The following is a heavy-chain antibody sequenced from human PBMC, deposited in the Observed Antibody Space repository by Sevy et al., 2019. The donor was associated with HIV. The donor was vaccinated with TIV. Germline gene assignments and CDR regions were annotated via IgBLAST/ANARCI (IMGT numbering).Heavy chain of an antibody. CDR1: GYSFTSYW. J-gene: IGHJ5*02. D-gene: IGHD3-10*01. Sequence: GESLKISCKGSGYSFTSYWIGWVRQMPGKGLEWMGIIYPGDSDTRYSPSFQGQVTISADKSISTAYLQWSSLKASDTAMYYCARSTITMVQGVITYARGVSWFDPWGQGTLVTVSS. CDR2: IYPGDSDT. V-gene: IGHV5-51*01. CDR3: ARSTITMVQGVITYARGVSWFDP.